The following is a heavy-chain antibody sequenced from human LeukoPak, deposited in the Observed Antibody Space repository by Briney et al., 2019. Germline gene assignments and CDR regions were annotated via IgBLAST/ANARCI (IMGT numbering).Heavy chain of an antibody. J-gene: IGHJ4*02. V-gene: IGHV4-34*01. D-gene: IGHD2/OR15-2a*01. CDR2: INYNGRN. CDR1: AGSLSDYF. CDR3: SMWQQNHDY. Sequence: PSETLSLTCAVSAGSLSDYFWGWFRQPPGKGLEWLGDINYNGRNTYNPFLKSRVAVSADTSRNQFSLRLTSVTAADTAVYFCSMWQQNHDYWGQGTLVTVSS.